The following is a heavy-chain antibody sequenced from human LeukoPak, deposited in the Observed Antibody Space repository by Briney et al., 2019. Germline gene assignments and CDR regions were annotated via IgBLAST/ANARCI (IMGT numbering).Heavy chain of an antibody. J-gene: IGHJ4*02. CDR1: GFIVISHG. Sequence: GGCLRLACAASGFIVISHGMSWVRQTPGEGLEWLSSIGDGVEIYYADSGKGRFTISRDNSRHTLFLQMDNLRADDPALYYCAKSPAGSYHDYWGQGTQVTVSS. CDR3: AKSPAGSYHDY. V-gene: IGHV3-23*01. CDR2: IGDGVEI. D-gene: IGHD6-19*01.